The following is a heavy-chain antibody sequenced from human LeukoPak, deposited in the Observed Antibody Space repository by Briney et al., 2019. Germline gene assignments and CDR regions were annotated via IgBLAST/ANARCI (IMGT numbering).Heavy chain of an antibody. CDR1: GFTFRSYE. CDR3: ASRSRDY. CDR2: ISSSGDTI. D-gene: IGHD6-19*01. V-gene: IGHV3-48*03. J-gene: IGHJ4*02. Sequence: GGSLRLSCAASGFTFRSYEMNWGRQAPGKGLVWISFISSSGDTIYYADSVKGRFTISRDNAQSSLHLQMNGLSVEDTAVYYCASRSRDYWGQGTLVTVSS.